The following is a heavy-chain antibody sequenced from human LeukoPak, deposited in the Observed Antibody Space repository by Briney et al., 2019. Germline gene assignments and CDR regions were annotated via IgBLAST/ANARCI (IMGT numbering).Heavy chain of an antibody. CDR3: ARVGYSYVINDWSRTGLGAYPTKYYYLMDV. CDR2: INHSGST. Sequence: SETLSLTCAVYGGSFSGYYRSWIRQPPGKGLEWIGEINHSGSTNYNPSLKSRVTISGDTSKNQFSLKLSSVTAADTAVYFCARVGYSYVINDWSRTGLGAYPTKYYYLMDVWGKGTTVTVSS. D-gene: IGHD5-18*01. V-gene: IGHV4-34*01. J-gene: IGHJ6*03. CDR1: GGSFSGYY.